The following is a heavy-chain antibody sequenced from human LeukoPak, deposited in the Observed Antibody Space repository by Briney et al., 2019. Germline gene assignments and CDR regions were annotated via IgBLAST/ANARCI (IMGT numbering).Heavy chain of an antibody. J-gene: IGHJ5*02. CDR3: ARRGKLWFGERNWFDP. Sequence: SETLSLTCAVYGGSFSGYYWSWIRQPPGKGLEWIGEINHSGSTNYNPSLKSRVTISVDTSKNQFSLKLSSVTAADTAVYYCARRGKLWFGERNWFDPWGQGTLVTVSP. CDR2: INHSGST. CDR1: GGSFSGYY. V-gene: IGHV4-34*01. D-gene: IGHD3-10*01.